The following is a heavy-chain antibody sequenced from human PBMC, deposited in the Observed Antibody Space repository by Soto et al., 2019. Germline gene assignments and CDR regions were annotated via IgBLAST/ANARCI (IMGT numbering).Heavy chain of an antibody. CDR2: IYWDDDK. D-gene: IGHD3-16*01. V-gene: IGHV2-5*02. Sequence: QITLKESGPTLVKPTQTLTLTCTFSGFSLTTRGVGVGWIRQPPGKALECLALIYWDDDKRYSPSLQSRLSINKDTSKTKVVLTMTNVDPVDTATYYCAPITNSYQYDWFDPWGQGTLVSVSS. J-gene: IGHJ5*02. CDR3: APITNSYQYDWFDP. CDR1: GFSLTTRGVG.